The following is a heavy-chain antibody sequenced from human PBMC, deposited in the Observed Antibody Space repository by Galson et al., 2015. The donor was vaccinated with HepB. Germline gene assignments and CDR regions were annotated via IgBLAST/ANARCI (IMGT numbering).Heavy chain of an antibody. Sequence: SVKVSCKASGGTFSSYTISWVRQAPGQGLEWMGRIIPILGIANYAQKFQGRVTITADTSTSTAYMELRSLRSDDTAVYYCARIMVRGVRALGYWGQGTLVTVSS. J-gene: IGHJ4*02. V-gene: IGHV1-69*02. CDR1: GGTFSSYT. CDR2: IIPILGIA. D-gene: IGHD3-10*01. CDR3: ARIMVRGVRALGY.